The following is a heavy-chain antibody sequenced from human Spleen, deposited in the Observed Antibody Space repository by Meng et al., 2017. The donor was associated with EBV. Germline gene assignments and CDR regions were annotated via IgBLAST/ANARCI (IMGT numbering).Heavy chain of an antibody. CDR3: ARGWFRESPDY. V-gene: IGHV1-46*01. CDR2: INPSDGST. Sequence: QVQVVQSGAEVKKPGASGKVSCQTSGYTFTTYYMYWVRQAPGQGLEWMGIINPSDGSTSYPQKFQGRVTMTRDTSTSTVQMELSSLRSEDTAVYYCARGWFRESPDYWGQGTLVTVSS. CDR1: GYTFTTYY. D-gene: IGHD3-10*01. J-gene: IGHJ4*02.